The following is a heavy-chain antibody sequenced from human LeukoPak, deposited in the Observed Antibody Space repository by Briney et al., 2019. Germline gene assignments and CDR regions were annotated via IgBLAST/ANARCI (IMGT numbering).Heavy chain of an antibody. CDR2: ISYDGSSK. Sequence: GGSLRLSCAASGFTFSSYGMHWVRQAPGKGLEWVAVISYDGSSKDYADSVKGRFTISRDNSKNTLYLQMNSLRAEDTAVYYCAKDSSSWYLRGIHTQTGVTDQTDYWGQGTLVTVSS. CDR3: AKDSSSWYLRGIHTQTGVTDQTDY. CDR1: GFTFSSYG. V-gene: IGHV3-30*18. D-gene: IGHD6-13*01. J-gene: IGHJ4*02.